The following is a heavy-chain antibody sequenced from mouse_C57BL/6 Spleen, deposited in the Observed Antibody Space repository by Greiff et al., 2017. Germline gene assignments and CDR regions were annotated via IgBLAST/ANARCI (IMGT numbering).Heavy chain of an antibody. CDR1: GYTFTSYW. V-gene: IGHV1-69*01. CDR3: ARGDYYGSSGFAY. D-gene: IGHD1-1*01. Sequence: VQLQQPGAELVMPGASVKLSCKASGYTFTSYWMHWVKQRPGQGLEWIGEIDPSDSYTNYNQKFKGKSTLTVDKSSSTAYMQLSSLTSEDSEVYYCARGDYYGSSGFAYWGQGTLVTVSA. J-gene: IGHJ3*01. CDR2: IDPSDSYT.